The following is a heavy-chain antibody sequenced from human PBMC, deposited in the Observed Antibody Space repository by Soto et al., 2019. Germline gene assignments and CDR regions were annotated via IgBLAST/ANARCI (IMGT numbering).Heavy chain of an antibody. CDR3: ARVAGATTAFDI. D-gene: IGHD1-26*01. V-gene: IGHV3-33*01. CDR2: RWYDGSNK. CDR1: GFTFSSYG. Sequence: QVQLVESGGGVVQPGRSLRLSCAASGFTFSSYGMHWVRQAPGKGLEWVAVRWYDGSNKYYADSVKGRVTIYRDNSKNTLYLQMTSLRAEDTAVYYWARVAGATTAFDIWGQGTMVTVSS. J-gene: IGHJ3*02.